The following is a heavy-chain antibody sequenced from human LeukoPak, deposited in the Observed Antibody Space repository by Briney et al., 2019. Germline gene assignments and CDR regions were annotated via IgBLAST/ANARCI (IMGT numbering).Heavy chain of an antibody. J-gene: IGHJ4*02. CDR3: ARDHYFDISGYLDY. CDR2: ISYDGTNQ. D-gene: IGHD3-22*01. Sequence: GGSLRLSCGGSGFTFSINCMEWGRQGPGKGVEGVAGISYDGTNQYFADSVKGRFTISRDNVKNSLYLEMNSLRVEDSAVYYCARDHYFDISGYLDYWGQGTPVTVSS. V-gene: IGHV3-30-3*01. CDR1: GFTFSINC.